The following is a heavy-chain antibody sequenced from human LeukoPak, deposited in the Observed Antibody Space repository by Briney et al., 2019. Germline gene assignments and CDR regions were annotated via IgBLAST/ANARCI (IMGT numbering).Heavy chain of an antibody. V-gene: IGHV1-69*01. Sequence: ASVKVSCKASGGTFSSYVISWVRQAPGQGLEWMGGIIPIFGTANYAQKFQGRVTITADESTSTAYMELSSLRSEDTAVYYCARVEGGLLWFGEGTAFDIWGQGTMVTVSS. CDR2: IIPIFGTA. CDR3: ARVEGGLLWFGEGTAFDI. D-gene: IGHD3-10*01. J-gene: IGHJ3*02. CDR1: GGTFSSYV.